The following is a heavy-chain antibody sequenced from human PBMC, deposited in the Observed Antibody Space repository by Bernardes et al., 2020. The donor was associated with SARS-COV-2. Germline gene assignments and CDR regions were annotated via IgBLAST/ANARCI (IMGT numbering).Heavy chain of an antibody. Sequence: ASVKVSCKASGYTFTDYYVHWVRQAPGQGLECMAWINPDNGVTAYAPKFQGRISLTRDTSTSTIYLYLSGLRSDDTAIYYCARDPTVVGPDNPFDIWGQGTVVTVSS. J-gene: IGHJ3*02. CDR3: ARDPTVVGPDNPFDI. CDR2: INPDNGVT. CDR1: GYTFTDYY. V-gene: IGHV1-2*02.